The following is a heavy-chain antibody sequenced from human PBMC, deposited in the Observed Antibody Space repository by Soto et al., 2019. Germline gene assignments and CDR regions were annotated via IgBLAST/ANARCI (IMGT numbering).Heavy chain of an antibody. CDR1: GFSLSTSGVG. V-gene: IGHV2-5*02. J-gene: IGHJ4*02. D-gene: IGHD3-22*01. Sequence: QITLKESGPTLVKPTQTITLTCTFSGFSLSTSGVGVGWIRQPPGKALEWLALIYWDDDKRYSPSLKSRLTITKDTSKHQGVLTMPNMDPVDTATYYCAHSLPSARHADDSSGSFDYWGQGTLVTVSS. CDR3: AHSLPSARHADDSSGSFDY. CDR2: IYWDDDK.